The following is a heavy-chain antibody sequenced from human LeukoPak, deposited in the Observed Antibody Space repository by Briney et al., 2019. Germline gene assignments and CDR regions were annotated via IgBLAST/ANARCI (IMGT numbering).Heavy chain of an antibody. Sequence: SETLSLTCIFYGPSLNNYYWSWIRQTSGKGLEWIGYIYSSESTTYNPSLKSRVTISMDTSKKQISLNVSSVTAADTAVYFCARAGAEALRSYDVFDIWGQGRMVTVSS. CDR3: ARAGAEALRSYDVFDI. J-gene: IGHJ3*02. CDR1: GPSLNNYY. CDR2: IYSSEST. V-gene: IGHV4-59*01. D-gene: IGHD1-26*01.